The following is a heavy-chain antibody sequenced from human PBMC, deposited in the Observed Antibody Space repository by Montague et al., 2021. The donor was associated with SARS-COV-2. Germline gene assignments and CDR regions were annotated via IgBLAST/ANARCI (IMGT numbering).Heavy chain of an antibody. J-gene: IGHJ5*02. Sequence: RLSCAASGFTFSAYWVHWVRQAPGQGLEWVARIRADGTTTNYXXXVXGRFTISRDNAQDTVYLHMTTLTAEDTAVYYCVRAFSNSFKWFDPWGQGTLVTVSS. CDR3: VRAFSNSFKWFDP. D-gene: IGHD6-13*01. V-gene: IGHV3-74*01. CDR1: GFTFSAYW. CDR2: IRADGTTT.